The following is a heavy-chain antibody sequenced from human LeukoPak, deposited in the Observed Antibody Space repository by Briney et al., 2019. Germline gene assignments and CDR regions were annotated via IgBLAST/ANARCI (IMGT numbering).Heavy chain of an antibody. D-gene: IGHD3-22*01. Sequence: GASVKVSCKASGYTFTSYGISWVRQAPGQGLEWMGWISAYNGNTNYAQKLQGRVTMTTDTSTSTAYMELRSLRSDDTAVHYCARDYYYDSSGYLNYAFDYWGQGTLVTVSS. CDR3: ARDYYYDSSGYLNYAFDY. V-gene: IGHV1-18*01. CDR2: ISAYNGNT. J-gene: IGHJ4*02. CDR1: GYTFTSYG.